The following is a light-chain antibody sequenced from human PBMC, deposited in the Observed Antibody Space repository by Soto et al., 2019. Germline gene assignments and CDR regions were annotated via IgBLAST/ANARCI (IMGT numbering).Light chain of an antibody. J-gene: IGKJ1*01. V-gene: IGKV1-5*03. Sequence: EIQLTQPPSPPSQSLGNKATITSRASQSISNWLAWYQQKPGKVPKLLIYKASTLESGVPSRFSGSASGTEFTLTISSLQPDDFATYYCQRYDSFRTFGQGTKVDIK. CDR1: QSISNW. CDR3: QRYDSFRT. CDR2: KAS.